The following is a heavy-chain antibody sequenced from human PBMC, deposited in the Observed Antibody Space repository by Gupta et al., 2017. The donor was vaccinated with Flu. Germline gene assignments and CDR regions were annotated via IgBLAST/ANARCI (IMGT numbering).Heavy chain of an antibody. CDR2: IYYSGNT. D-gene: IGHD2/OR15-2a*01. Sequence: GKGLEWIGSIYYSGNTYYTPSLKSRVTISVDTSKNQFSLKLNSVTAADTAVYYCARHFVGYCISATCYDENDYWGQGTLVTVSS. J-gene: IGHJ4*02. CDR3: ARHFVGYCISATCYDENDY. V-gene: IGHV4-39*01.